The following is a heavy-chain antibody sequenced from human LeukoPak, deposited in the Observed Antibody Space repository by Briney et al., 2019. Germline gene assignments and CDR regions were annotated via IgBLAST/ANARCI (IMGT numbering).Heavy chain of an antibody. CDR2: IYTSGST. J-gene: IGHJ6*02. CDR3: AREGIAVAGTDYYYYYGMDV. CDR1: GGSISSYY. V-gene: IGHV4-4*07. Sequence: PSETLSLTCTVSGGSISSYYWSWIRQPAGKGLEWIGRIYTSGSTNYNPSLKSRVTMSVGTSKNQFSLKLSSVTAADTAVYYCAREGIAVAGTDYYYYYGMDVWGQGTTVTVSS. D-gene: IGHD6-19*01.